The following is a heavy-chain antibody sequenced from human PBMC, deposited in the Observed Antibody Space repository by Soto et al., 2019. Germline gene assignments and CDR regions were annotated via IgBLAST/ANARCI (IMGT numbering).Heavy chain of an antibody. D-gene: IGHD3-22*01. Sequence: GGSLRLSCAASGFTFASYAMAWVRQAPGKGLEWVSGISASGDNTYYAESVKGRFTMSRDNSKNTVNLQMNSLRAEDTAVYYCAKDFPLTYYYDSSALFDAFDIWGQGTMVTVSS. CDR1: GFTFASYA. J-gene: IGHJ3*02. CDR3: AKDFPLTYYYDSSALFDAFDI. V-gene: IGHV3-23*01. CDR2: ISASGDNT.